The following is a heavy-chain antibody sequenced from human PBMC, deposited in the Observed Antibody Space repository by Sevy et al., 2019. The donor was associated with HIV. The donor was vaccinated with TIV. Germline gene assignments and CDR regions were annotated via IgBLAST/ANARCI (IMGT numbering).Heavy chain of an antibody. CDR3: ATNMVHAGAYDSYFNF. CDR1: QFNFDTYA. D-gene: IGHD3-10*01. CDR2: IWYDGSSK. J-gene: IGHJ4*02. V-gene: IGHV3-33*01. Sequence: GGCLRLSCVASQFNFDTYAIRWVRQAPGKGLEWVAMIWYDGSSKDYAESVKGRFAISRDNSQNTAFLQMNSLRAEDTGVYYCATNMVHAGAYDSYFNFWGQGSLVTVSS.